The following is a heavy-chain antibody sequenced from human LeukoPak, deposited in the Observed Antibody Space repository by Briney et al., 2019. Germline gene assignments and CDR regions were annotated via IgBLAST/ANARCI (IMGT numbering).Heavy chain of an antibody. Sequence: GGSLRLSCAASGFISCDFAMHWVRHAPGKGLEWVSGFIWNSGSIGYADSVKGRFTISRDIAKNSLNVEMNSLRAEDTALYYCGASTAAAGYFYYMDVWGRGTTVTVSS. CDR1: GFISCDFA. J-gene: IGHJ6*03. D-gene: IGHD6-13*01. CDR2: FIWNSGSI. CDR3: GASTAAAGYFYYMDV. V-gene: IGHV3-9*02.